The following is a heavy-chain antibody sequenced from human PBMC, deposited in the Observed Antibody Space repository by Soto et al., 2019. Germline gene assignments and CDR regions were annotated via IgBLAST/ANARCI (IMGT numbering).Heavy chain of an antibody. D-gene: IGHD2-21*02. V-gene: IGHV3-21*01. J-gene: IGHJ6*02. CDR2: IGTRSDI. Sequence: PGESLKISCEASGFTFSRVSMHWVRQAPGKGLEWVSSIGTRSDIYYADSVKGRFTISRDNAKNSLSLQMNSMTAEDTAVYYCAREETAWPLAYGLDVWGQGTTVTVSS. CDR3: AREETAWPLAYGLDV. CDR1: GFTFSRVS.